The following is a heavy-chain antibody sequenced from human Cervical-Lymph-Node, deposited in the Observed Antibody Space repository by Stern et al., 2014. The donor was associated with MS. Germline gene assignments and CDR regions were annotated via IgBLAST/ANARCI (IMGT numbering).Heavy chain of an antibody. D-gene: IGHD5-18*01. V-gene: IGHV3-30*18. CDR2: TSSDAGNR. Sequence: VQLVASGGGVVQPGTSLRLACTGSRFTFRSYGLHWVRQAPGKGPVWVSVTSSDAGNRQYAASVKGRFTISRDNSKNTVYLHLNSLRPEDTGVYHCAKDRRGGYNYLYGMDVWGQGTTVTVS. CDR1: RFTFRSYG. CDR3: AKDRRGGYNYLYGMDV. J-gene: IGHJ6*02.